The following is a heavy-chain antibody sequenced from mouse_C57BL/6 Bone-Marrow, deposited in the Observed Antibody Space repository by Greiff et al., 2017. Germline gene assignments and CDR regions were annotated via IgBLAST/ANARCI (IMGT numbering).Heavy chain of an antibody. CDR3: AIITTVVEGS. D-gene: IGHD1-1*01. Sequence: QVQLQQPGAELVKPGASVKMSCKASGYTFTSYWLTWVKQRPGQGLEWIGDIYPGSGSTNYNEKFKSKATLTVDTSSSTAYMQLSSLTSEDSAVYYCAIITTVVEGSWGPGTTLTVSS. J-gene: IGHJ2*01. CDR1: GYTFTSYW. CDR2: IYPGSGST. V-gene: IGHV1-55*01.